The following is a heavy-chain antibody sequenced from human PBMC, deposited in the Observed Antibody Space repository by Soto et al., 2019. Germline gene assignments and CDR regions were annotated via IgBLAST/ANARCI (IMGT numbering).Heavy chain of an antibody. CDR1: GFTFSSYA. D-gene: IGHD2-2*01. V-gene: IGHV3-23*01. Sequence: GGSLRLSCAASGFTFSSYAMSWVRQAPGKGLEWVSAISGSGGSTYYADSVKGRFTISRDNSKNTLYLQMNSLRAEDTAVYYCAKDGFRIVVVPAAIPDYFDYSGQGTLVTVSS. J-gene: IGHJ4*02. CDR3: AKDGFRIVVVPAAIPDYFDY. CDR2: ISGSGGST.